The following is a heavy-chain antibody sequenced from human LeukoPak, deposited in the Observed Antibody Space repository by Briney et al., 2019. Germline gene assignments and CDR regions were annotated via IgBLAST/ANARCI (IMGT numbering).Heavy chain of an antibody. Sequence: SETLSLTCTVSGGSISSYYWSWIRQPPGKGLEWIGYIYYSGSNNYNPSLKSRVTISVDTSKNQFSLKLSSVTAADTAVYYCASGIAVAGTRGDYWGQGTLVTVSS. V-gene: IGHV4-59*01. D-gene: IGHD6-19*01. CDR1: GGSISSYY. CDR3: ASGIAVAGTRGDY. CDR2: IYYSGSN. J-gene: IGHJ4*02.